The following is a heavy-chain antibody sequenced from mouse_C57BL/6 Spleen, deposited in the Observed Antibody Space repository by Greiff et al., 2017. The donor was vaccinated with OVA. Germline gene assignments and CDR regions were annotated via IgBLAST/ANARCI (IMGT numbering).Heavy chain of an antibody. V-gene: IGHV1-69*01. J-gene: IGHJ2*01. CDR2: IDPSDSYT. Sequence: VKLQQPGAELVMPGASVKLSCKASGYTFTSYWMHWVKQRPGQGLEWIGEIDPSDSYTNYNQKFKGKSTLTVDKSSSTAYMQLSSLTSEDSAVYYCARGGDVYYFDYWGQGTTLTVSS. D-gene: IGHD3-3*01. CDR1: GYTFTSYW. CDR3: ARGGDVYYFDY.